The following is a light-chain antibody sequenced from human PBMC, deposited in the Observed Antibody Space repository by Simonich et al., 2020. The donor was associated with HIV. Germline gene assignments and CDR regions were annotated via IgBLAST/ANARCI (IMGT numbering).Light chain of an antibody. CDR3: QQYYSIPLT. CDR1: QSVLYSSNNKNY. Sequence: DIVMTQSPDSLTVSLGERATINCKPSQSVLYSSNNKNYLAWYQQKPGQPPKLLIYWASTRESGVPDRFSGSGSGTYFTLTISSLQAEDVAVYYCQQYYSIPLTFGGGTKVEIK. V-gene: IGKV4-1*01. CDR2: WAS. J-gene: IGKJ4*01.